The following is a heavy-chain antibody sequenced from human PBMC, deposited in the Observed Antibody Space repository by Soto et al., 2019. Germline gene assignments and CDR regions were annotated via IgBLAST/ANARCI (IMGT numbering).Heavy chain of an antibody. CDR2: IIPILGRP. V-gene: IGHV1-69*10. Sequence: SVKVSCKASGGTFNSYAISWVRQAPGHGLEWMGGIIPILGRPSYAQKFQGRVTITADEPASTVYMELSSLRSEDTAVYYCARSIVVVTALDYWGQGTLVTVSS. J-gene: IGHJ4*02. D-gene: IGHD2-21*02. CDR3: ARSIVVVTALDY. CDR1: GGTFNSYA.